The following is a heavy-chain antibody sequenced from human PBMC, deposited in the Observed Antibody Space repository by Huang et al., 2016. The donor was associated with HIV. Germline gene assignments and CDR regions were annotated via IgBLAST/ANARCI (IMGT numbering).Heavy chain of an antibody. J-gene: IGHJ4*02. D-gene: IGHD3-3*01. CDR3: AKDLTYTFGRHFDY. CDR2: IRYDGNNY. Sequence: QVQLVESGGGVVQPGGSLRLSCTASGFTFGSFGMHWVRQAPGKGWEWVAFIRYDGNNYYYADSVRGRFNSSRDNSKDTLYLQMNRLRPDDSAVYYCAKDLTYTFGRHFDYWGRGTLVTVSS. CDR1: GFTFGSFG. V-gene: IGHV3-30*02.